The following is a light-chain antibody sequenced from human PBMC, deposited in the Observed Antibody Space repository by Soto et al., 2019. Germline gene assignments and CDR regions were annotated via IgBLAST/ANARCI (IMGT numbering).Light chain of an antibody. J-gene: IGLJ2*01. CDR2: DVS. CDR3: CSYTSSTTLVV. CDR1: SSDVGGYKY. V-gene: IGLV2-14*01. Sequence: QSVLTQPASVSGSPGQSITISCTGTSSDVGGYKYVSWYQQHPGKAPKLMIFDVSNRPSGVSNRFSGSKSGNTASLTISGLQAEDEADYYCCSYTSSTTLVVFGGGTKLTVL.